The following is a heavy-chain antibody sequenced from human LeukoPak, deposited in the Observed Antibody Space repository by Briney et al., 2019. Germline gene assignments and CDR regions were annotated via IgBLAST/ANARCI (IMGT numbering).Heavy chain of an antibody. Sequence: GGSLRLSCAASGFTFSSYAMSWVRQAPGKGLEWVSAISGSGGSTYYADSVKGRFTISRDNSKNTLYLRMNSLRAEDTAVYYCAKDTHPAASLFWRLVFHYGMDVWGQGTTVTVSS. V-gene: IGHV3-23*01. J-gene: IGHJ6*02. CDR1: GFTFSSYA. CDR3: AKDTHPAASLFWRLVFHYGMDV. CDR2: ISGSGGST. D-gene: IGHD2-2*01.